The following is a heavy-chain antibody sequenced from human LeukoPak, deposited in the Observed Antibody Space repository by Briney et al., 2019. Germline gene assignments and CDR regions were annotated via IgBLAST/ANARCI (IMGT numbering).Heavy chain of an antibody. Sequence: GGSLRLSCAASGFTFSSYAMTWVRQAPGKGLEWVSAISGSGHNTYYADSVKGRFTISRDNSKNTVYLQMNSLRAEVTALYYCAKWREGTMVYFDYWGQGTLVTVSS. J-gene: IGHJ4*02. D-gene: IGHD3-10*01. CDR3: AKWREGTMVYFDY. CDR2: ISGSGHNT. V-gene: IGHV3-23*01. CDR1: GFTFSSYA.